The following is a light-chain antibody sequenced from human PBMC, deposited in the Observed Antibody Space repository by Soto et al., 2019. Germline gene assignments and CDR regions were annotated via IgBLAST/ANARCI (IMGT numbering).Light chain of an antibody. V-gene: IGKV3-11*01. CDR3: QQRTNWPS. Sequence: EIVLTQSPPTLSSSPGETATLSCRASQYVGTRLAWYQHNPGQAPMLLIYYASNRATGIPARFSGSGSGTDFTLTISSLEPEDFAVYYCQQRTNWPSFGQGTRLGI. CDR2: YAS. J-gene: IGKJ5*01. CDR1: QYVGTR.